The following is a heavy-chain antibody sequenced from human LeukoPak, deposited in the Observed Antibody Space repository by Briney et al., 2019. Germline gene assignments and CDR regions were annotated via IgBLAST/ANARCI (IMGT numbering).Heavy chain of an antibody. Sequence: GASVKVSCKASGYTFTSYGISWVRQAPGQGLEWMGWISAYNGNTNYAQKLQGRVTMTTDTSTSTAYMELRSLRSDDTAVYYCASLYCSGGSCCPGPLDYWGQGTLVTVSS. CDR2: ISAYNGNT. V-gene: IGHV1-18*01. J-gene: IGHJ4*02. D-gene: IGHD2-15*01. CDR3: ASLYCSGGSCCPGPLDY. CDR1: GYTFTSYG.